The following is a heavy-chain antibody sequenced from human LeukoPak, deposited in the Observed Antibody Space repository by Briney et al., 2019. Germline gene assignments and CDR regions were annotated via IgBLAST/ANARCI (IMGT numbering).Heavy chain of an antibody. D-gene: IGHD2-21*02. CDR2: ISPTGSYT. Sequence: GGSLRLSCEASGFMLNVYYMSWFRLAPGKGLEWIGYISPTGSYTTYADSVRGRFTISRDNAKNLLFLQINGLRTEDTAVYYCARKLGGTQCGGDCFFDHWGQGTRVAVSS. J-gene: IGHJ4*02. CDR3: ARKLGGTQCGGDCFFDH. V-gene: IGHV3-11*03. CDR1: GFMLNVYY.